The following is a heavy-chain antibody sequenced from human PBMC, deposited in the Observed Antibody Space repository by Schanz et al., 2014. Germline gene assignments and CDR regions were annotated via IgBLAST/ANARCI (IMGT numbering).Heavy chain of an antibody. V-gene: IGHV3-23*01. CDR1: GITFSDYA. CDR2: IASGGSHT. CDR3: AKIWKGHPIEVRPGWSDGMDV. D-gene: IGHD6-6*01. J-gene: IGHJ6*02. Sequence: EVQLLESGGALEQPGGSLRLSCAASGITFSDYAMSWVRQAPGKGLEWVSTIASGGSHTFYADSVTGRFTISGDNSKNTLFLQMNSLRVEDTAIYYCAKIWKGHPIEVRPGWSDGMDVWGQGTTVTVSS.